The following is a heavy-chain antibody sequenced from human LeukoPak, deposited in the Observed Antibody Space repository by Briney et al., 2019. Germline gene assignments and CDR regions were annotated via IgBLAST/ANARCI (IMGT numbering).Heavy chain of an antibody. J-gene: IGHJ5*02. CDR1: GYTFTSYD. CDR3: ARSGTSYAMESWFDP. CDR2: MNPNSGNT. Sequence: ASVKVSCKASGYTFTSYDINWVRQATGQGLEWMGWMNPNSGNTGYAQKFQGRVTITRNTSISTAYMELSSLRSEDTAVYYCARSGTSYAMESWFDPWGQGTLVTVSS. D-gene: IGHD2-2*01. V-gene: IGHV1-8*03.